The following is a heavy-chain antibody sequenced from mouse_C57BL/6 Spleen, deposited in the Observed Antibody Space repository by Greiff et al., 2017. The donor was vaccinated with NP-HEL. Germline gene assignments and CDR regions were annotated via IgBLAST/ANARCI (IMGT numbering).Heavy chain of an antibody. CDR1: GYAFTNYL. CDR3: ARSATRDYWYFDV. V-gene: IGHV1-54*01. CDR2: INPGSGGT. Sequence: VQRVESGAELVRPGTSVKVSCKASGYAFTNYLIEWVKQRPGQGLEWIGVINPGSGGTNYNEKFKGKATLTADKSSSTAYMQLSSLTSEDSAVYFCARSATRDYWYFDVWGTGTTVTVSS. J-gene: IGHJ1*03.